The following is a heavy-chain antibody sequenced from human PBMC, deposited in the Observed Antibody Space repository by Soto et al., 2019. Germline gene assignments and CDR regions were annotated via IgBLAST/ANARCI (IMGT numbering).Heavy chain of an antibody. V-gene: IGHV2-70*04. Sequence: SGPTLVNPTQTLTLTCTFSGFSLSTSGMRVSWIRRPPGKALEWLARIDWDDDKFYSTSLKTRLTISKDTSKNQVVLTMTNMDPVDTATYYCARTSGYYYGSGSYYNDALDYWGQGTLVTVSS. J-gene: IGHJ4*02. CDR2: IDWDDDK. D-gene: IGHD3-10*01. CDR1: GFSLSTSGMR. CDR3: ARTSGYYYGSGSYYNDALDY.